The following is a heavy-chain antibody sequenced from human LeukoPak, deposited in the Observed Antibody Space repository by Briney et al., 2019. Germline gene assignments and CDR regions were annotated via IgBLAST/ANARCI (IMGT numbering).Heavy chain of an antibody. CDR2: INPNSGST. J-gene: IGHJ4*02. V-gene: IGHV1-2*02. CDR3: ARVGVGAPEAFGY. Sequence: ASVKVSCKASGYTFTGYYIHWVRQAPGQGLEWMGWINPNSGSTNYAQKFQVRVAMTRDTSISTAYIELTSLRSDDTAVYYCARVGVGAPEAFGYWGQGTLVTVSS. CDR1: GYTFTGYY. D-gene: IGHD1-26*01.